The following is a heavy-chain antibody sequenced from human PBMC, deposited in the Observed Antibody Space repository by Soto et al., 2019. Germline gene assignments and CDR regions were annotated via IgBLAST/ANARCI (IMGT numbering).Heavy chain of an antibody. D-gene: IGHD3-3*01. V-gene: IGHV3-23*01. CDR2: ISGSGGST. J-gene: IGHJ6*02. Sequence: LILSCAASGFTFSSYAISWVRQAPGELLGWVSSISGSGGSTYYADSVKGRFTISRDNSKNTLYLQMNSLRAEDTAVYYCAKDRAGGITIFGVVTRSYYHYGMDVWGQGTTVTVSS. CDR3: AKDRAGGITIFGVVTRSYYHYGMDV. CDR1: GFTFSSYA.